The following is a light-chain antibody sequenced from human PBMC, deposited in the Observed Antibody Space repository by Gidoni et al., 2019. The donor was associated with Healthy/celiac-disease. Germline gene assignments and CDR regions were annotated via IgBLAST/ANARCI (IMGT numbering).Light chain of an antibody. CDR3: CSYAGSSLV. V-gene: IGLV2-11*01. CDR1: SSDVGGYNY. Sequence: QSALTQPRAASGSPGQSVPLSCTGTSSDVGGYNYVSWYQQHPGKAPKLMIYDVSKRPSGVPDRFSGSKSGNTASLTISGLQAEDEADYYCCSYAGSSLVFGGGTKLTVL. CDR2: DVS. J-gene: IGLJ2*01.